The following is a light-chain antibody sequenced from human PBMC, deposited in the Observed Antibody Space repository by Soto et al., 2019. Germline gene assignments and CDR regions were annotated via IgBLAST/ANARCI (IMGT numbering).Light chain of an antibody. CDR3: QVWDTTRDHQV. V-gene: IGLV3-21*04. Sequence: SYELTQPPSVSGAPGRTASIACGGNNIGSIGVHWYQQKPGQAPVLVISYDTDRPSGIPVRFSASNSGNTATLTISRVEAGDEADYYCQVWDTTRDHQVFGGGTKLTVL. CDR1: NIGSIG. J-gene: IGLJ3*02. CDR2: YDT.